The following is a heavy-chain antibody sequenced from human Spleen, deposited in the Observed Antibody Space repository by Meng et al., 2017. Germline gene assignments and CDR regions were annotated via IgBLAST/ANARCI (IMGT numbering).Heavy chain of an antibody. CDR1: GFTVSSNY. V-gene: IGHV3-53*04. Sequence: GESLKISCVASGFTVSSNYMSWVRQAPGKGLEWVSVIYSGGSTYYADSVKGRFTISRHNSKNTLYLQMNSLRAEDTAVYYCARDLSVAGTRALDYWGQGTLVTVSS. CDR2: IYSGGST. J-gene: IGHJ4*02. D-gene: IGHD6-19*01. CDR3: ARDLSVAGTRALDY.